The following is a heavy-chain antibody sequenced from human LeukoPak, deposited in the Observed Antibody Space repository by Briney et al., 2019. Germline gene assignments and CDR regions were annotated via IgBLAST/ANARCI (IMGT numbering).Heavy chain of an antibody. CDR3: ARDTWIQLWLPDY. J-gene: IGHJ4*02. V-gene: IGHV3-30*02. CDR1: GFTFSSYG. Sequence: GGSLRLSCAASGFTFSSYGMHWVRQAPGKGREWVAFIRYDGSNKYYADSVKGRFTISRDNSKNTLYLQMNSLRAEDTAVYYCARDTWIQLWLPDYWGQGTLVTVSS. CDR2: IRYDGSNK. D-gene: IGHD5-18*01.